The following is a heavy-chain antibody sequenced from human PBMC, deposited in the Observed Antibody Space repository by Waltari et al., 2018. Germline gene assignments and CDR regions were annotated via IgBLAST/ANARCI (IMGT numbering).Heavy chain of an antibody. J-gene: IGHJ4*02. CDR3: ARVGYCSSTGCYTSGAFDY. CDR2: ISFDGYNQ. Sequence: QVQLVESGGGVVQPGRSLRLSCAASGLAFNSYAMHWVRRAPGKGLEWVAVISFDGYNQNYVDSVRGRFTISRDSSRRTVYLQMNSLRPDDTAVYYCARVGYCSSTGCYTSGAFDYWGQGTPVIVSS. CDR1: GLAFNSYA. D-gene: IGHD2-2*02. V-gene: IGHV3-30-3*01.